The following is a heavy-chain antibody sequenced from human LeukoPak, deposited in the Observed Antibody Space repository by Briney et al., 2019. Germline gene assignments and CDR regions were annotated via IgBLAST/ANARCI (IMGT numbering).Heavy chain of an antibody. D-gene: IGHD1-26*01. Sequence: GGSLRLSCAASAFSLNAYNMNWVCQAPGKGLEWVSSISYTGTYIYYADSVKGRFTISRDNAQNSLYLQMNSLRAEDTAIYYCVRDRGTYRPIDYWGQGTLVTVSS. CDR1: AFSLNAYN. CDR3: VRDRGTYRPIDY. CDR2: ISYTGTYI. J-gene: IGHJ4*02. V-gene: IGHV3-21*04.